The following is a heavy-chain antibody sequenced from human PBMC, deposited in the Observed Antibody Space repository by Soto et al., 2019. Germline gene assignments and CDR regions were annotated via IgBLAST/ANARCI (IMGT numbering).Heavy chain of an antibody. Sequence: GGSLRLSCAASGFTFSSYGMHWVRQAPGKGLEWVAVIWYDGSNKYYADSVKGRFTISRDNSKNTLYLQMNSLRAEDTAVYYCARASYDYVWGSYRYVPYYFDYWGQGTLVTVSS. V-gene: IGHV3-33*01. CDR1: GFTFSSYG. CDR3: ARASYDYVWGSYRYVPYYFDY. CDR2: IWYDGSNK. J-gene: IGHJ4*02. D-gene: IGHD3-16*02.